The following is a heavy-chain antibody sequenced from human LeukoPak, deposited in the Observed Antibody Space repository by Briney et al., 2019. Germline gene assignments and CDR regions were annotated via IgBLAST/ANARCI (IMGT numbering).Heavy chain of an antibody. V-gene: IGHV1-58*01. CDR2: IVVGRGNT. CDR1: GFTFTKSA. D-gene: IGHD1-26*01. CDR3: AATSVGTTINDAFVN. J-gene: IGHJ3*02. Sequence: SVKVSCKASGFTFTKSAVHWVRQARGQRLEWIGWIVVGRGNTNYAQKFQERVTITRDMSTGTAYMELGSLRSEDTAVYYCAATSVGTTINDAFVNWGQGTMVTVSS.